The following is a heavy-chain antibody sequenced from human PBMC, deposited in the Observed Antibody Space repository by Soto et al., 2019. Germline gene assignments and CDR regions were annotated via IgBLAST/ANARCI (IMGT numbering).Heavy chain of an antibody. CDR3: VKDSPVSGKYQDLDY. CDR2: LTPGGETT. V-gene: IGHV3-23*01. J-gene: IGHJ4*02. CDR1: GFNFMGEA. Sequence: WGSLRLSCAASGFNFMGEAITFFRHSPWKCLEWISALTPGGETTYYINSVKGRFTISRDNAKDTLFLQMNSLTDADTAIYYCVKDSPVSGKYQDLDYWGQGTLVTVSS. D-gene: IGHD1-26*01.